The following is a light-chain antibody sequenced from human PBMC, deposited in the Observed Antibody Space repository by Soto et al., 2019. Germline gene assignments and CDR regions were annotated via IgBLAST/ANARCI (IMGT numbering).Light chain of an antibody. CDR3: QSYDSSLRGSV. CDR2: GNS. CDR1: SSNIGAGYD. Sequence: QSVLTQPPSVSGAPGQRVTISCTGSSSNIGAGYDVNWYQQLPGTAPKLLIYGNSKRPSGVPDRFSGSKSGTSASLAITGLQADDEADYYCQSYDSSLRGSVFGGGTKLTVL. V-gene: IGLV1-40*01. J-gene: IGLJ2*01.